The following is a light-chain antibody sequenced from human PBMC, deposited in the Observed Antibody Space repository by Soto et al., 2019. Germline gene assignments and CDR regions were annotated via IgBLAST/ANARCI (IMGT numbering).Light chain of an antibody. CDR3: SSHTLSRALQV. V-gene: IGLV2-14*01. J-gene: IGLJ1*01. CDR2: GVS. Sequence: QSALTQPASVSGSPGQSITISCSGTISDFVVYNYVSWYQQHPGKAPKLMLYGVSKRPSGVSNRFSGSKSGNTASLTIPGLQAEDEADYYCSSHTLSRALQVFGTGTKVTVL. CDR1: ISDFVVYNY.